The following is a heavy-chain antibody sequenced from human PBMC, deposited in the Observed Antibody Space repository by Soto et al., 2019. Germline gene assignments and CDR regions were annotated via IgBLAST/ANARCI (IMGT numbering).Heavy chain of an antibody. Sequence: QVQLQESGPGLVKPSQTLSLTCTVSGGSISSGGYYWSWIRQHPGKGLEWIGYIYYSGSTYYNPSVKSRVTISVDTSKNQFSLKLSSVTAADTAVYYCARDPGTYDILTGSPRFAGHFDYWGQGTRVTVSS. CDR1: GGSISSGGYY. CDR2: IYYSGST. J-gene: IGHJ4*02. D-gene: IGHD3-9*01. V-gene: IGHV4-31*03. CDR3: ARDPGTYDILTGSPRFAGHFDY.